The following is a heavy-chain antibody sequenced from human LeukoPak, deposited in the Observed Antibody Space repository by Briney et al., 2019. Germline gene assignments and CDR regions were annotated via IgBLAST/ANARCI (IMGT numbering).Heavy chain of an antibody. V-gene: IGHV4-59*01. CDR3: AGLQYDTFGGVIAINYYYYGMDV. CDR2: IYYSGST. Sequence: HPSETLSLTCTVSGDSISSYYWSWIRQPPGKGLEWIGYIYYSGSTNYNPSLKSRVTISVDTSKNQFSLKLSSVTAADTAVYYCAGLQYDTFGGVIAINYYYYGMDVWGQGTTVTVSS. CDR1: GDSISSYY. J-gene: IGHJ6*02. D-gene: IGHD3-16*02.